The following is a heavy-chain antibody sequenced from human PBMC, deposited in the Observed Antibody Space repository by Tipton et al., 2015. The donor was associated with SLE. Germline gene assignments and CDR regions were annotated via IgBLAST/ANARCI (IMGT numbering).Heavy chain of an antibody. V-gene: IGHV3-49*03. CDR3: TRYLHYYDSSGYYSHDAFDI. CDR2: IRSKAYGGTT. J-gene: IGHJ3*02. Sequence: SLRLSCAASGFTFSSYAMSWFRQAPGKGLEWVGFIRSKAYGGTTEYAASVKGRFTISRDDSKSIAYLQMNSLKTEDTAVYYCTRYLHYYDSSGYYSHDAFDIWGQGTMVTVSS. CDR1: GFTFSSYA. D-gene: IGHD3-22*01.